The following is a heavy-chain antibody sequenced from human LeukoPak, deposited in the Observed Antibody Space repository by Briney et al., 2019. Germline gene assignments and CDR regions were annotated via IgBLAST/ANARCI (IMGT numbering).Heavy chain of an antibody. CDR1: GFTFSSHG. D-gene: IGHD2-15*01. CDR2: ISDSGGNT. V-gene: IGHV3-23*01. J-gene: IGHJ5*02. CDR3: AKGGSSRFDP. Sequence: GGSLRLSCEASGFTFSSHGMSWVRLGPGKGLEWVSFISDSGGNTYYADSVKGRFTISRDNSKNTLFLQMNSLRAEDTAVYYCAKGGSSRFDPWGQGTLVTVSS.